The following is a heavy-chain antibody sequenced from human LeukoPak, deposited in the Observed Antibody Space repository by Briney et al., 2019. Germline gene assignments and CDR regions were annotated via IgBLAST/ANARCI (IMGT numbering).Heavy chain of an antibody. CDR2: INLKRGGT. J-gene: IGHJ3*02. CDR3: ARDSGYGNTLDI. CDR1: GYTFTGYY. D-gene: IGHD5-18*01. V-gene: IGHV1-2*06. Sequence: AAVKVCCKASGYTFTGYYIHLVRHAPAQGIGLMGRINLKRGGTNYAQNFQGRVTLTRATSINTAYMELSSLRSDDTAVYYCARDSGYGNTLDIWGLGIMGTGSS.